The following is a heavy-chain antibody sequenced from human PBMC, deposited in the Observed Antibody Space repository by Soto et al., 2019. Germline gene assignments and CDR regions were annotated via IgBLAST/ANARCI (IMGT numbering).Heavy chain of an antibody. CDR2: IIPIFGTA. CDR1: GGTFSSYA. Sequence: VASVKVSCKASGGTFSSYAISWVRQAPGQGLEWMGGIIPIFGTANYAQKFQGRVTITADESTSTAYMELSSLRSEDAAVYYCARDRIAAAGSHYYYGMDVWGQGTTVTVS. CDR3: ARDRIAAAGSHYYYGMDV. D-gene: IGHD6-13*01. V-gene: IGHV1-69*13. J-gene: IGHJ6*02.